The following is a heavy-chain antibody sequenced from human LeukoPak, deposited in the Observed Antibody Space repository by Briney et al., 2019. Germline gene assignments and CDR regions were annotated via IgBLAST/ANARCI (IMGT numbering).Heavy chain of an antibody. CDR1: GFTFSSYA. J-gene: IGHJ6*03. D-gene: IGHD1-14*01. Sequence: PGGSLRLSCAASGFTFSSYAMSWVRQAPGKGLEWVSAISGSGGATFYADSVKGRFTISRDSSKNTLYLQMNSLRAEDTAVYYCAKGNNNYCYYYYMDVWGKGTTITVSS. CDR2: ISGSGGAT. V-gene: IGHV3-23*01. CDR3: AKGNNNYCYYYYMDV.